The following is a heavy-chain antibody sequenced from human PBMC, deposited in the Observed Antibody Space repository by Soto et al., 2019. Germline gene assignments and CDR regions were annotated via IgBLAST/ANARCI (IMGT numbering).Heavy chain of an antibody. D-gene: IGHD3-10*01. CDR1: GGSISSCY. V-gene: IGHV4-59*01. Sequence: SETLSLTCTVSGGSISSCYWSWIRQPPGKGLEWIGYIYYSGSTNYNPSLKSRVTISVDTSKNQFSLKLSSVTAADTAVYYCARNYYGSGSYYNFDYWGQGTLVTVSS. CDR3: ARNYYGSGSYYNFDY. CDR2: IYYSGST. J-gene: IGHJ4*02.